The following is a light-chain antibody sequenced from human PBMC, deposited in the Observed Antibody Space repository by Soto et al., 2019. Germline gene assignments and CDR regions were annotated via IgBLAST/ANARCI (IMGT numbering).Light chain of an antibody. CDR3: QLPSNWLLT. CDR2: DST. J-gene: IGKJ3*01. V-gene: IGKV3-11*01. CDR1: QSVSTY. Sequence: ETVVTQSPLTLSLSPGERATLSCRASQSVSTYLAWYQQKPGQTTRLLIYDSTSRATGIPARYSGSGSGTDATLTISSLDADESVVYLCQLPSNWLLTFGPGTKVDI.